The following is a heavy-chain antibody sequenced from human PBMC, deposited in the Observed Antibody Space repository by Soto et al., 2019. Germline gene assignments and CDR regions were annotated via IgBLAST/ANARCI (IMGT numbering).Heavy chain of an antibody. CDR3: ARGGGEVPAVDYGDYDRPIHYYYYYMDV. CDR2: MNPNSGNT. Sequence: ASVKVSCKASGYTFTSYDINWVRQATGQGLEWMGWMNPNSGNTGYAQKFQGRVTMTRNTSISTAYMELSSLRSEDTAVYYCARGGGEVPAVDYGDYDRPIHYYYYYMDVWGKGTTVTVSS. CDR1: GYTFTSYD. D-gene: IGHD4-17*01. V-gene: IGHV1-8*01. J-gene: IGHJ6*03.